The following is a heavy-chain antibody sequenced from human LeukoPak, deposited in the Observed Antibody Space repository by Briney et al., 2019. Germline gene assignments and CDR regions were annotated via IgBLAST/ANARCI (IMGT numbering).Heavy chain of an antibody. CDR2: ISASGGTT. CDR3: AKGRVAVADTHFDY. V-gene: IGHV3-23*01. J-gene: IGHJ4*02. D-gene: IGHD6-19*01. Sequence: GGSLRLSCAASGFTFSTYALSWVRQAPGKGLEWVSAISASGGTTYYADSVKGRFTISRDNSKNTPFLQMNSLRAEDTAVYYCAKGRVAVADTHFDYWGQGTLVTVSS. CDR1: GFTFSTYA.